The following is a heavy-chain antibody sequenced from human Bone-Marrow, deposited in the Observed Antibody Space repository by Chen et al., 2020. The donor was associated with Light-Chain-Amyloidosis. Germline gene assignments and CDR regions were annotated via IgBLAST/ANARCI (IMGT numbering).Heavy chain of an antibody. Sequence: EVQREQSGPEVKKPGESLKISGKGSGYTFPNYWIGWVRQMPGKGLEWMGVIYPDDSDARYSPSFEGQVTISADKSITTAYLQWRSLKASDTAMYYCARRRDGYNFDYWGQGTLVTVSS. CDR1: GYTFPNYW. CDR3: ARRRDGYNFDY. J-gene: IGHJ4*02. V-gene: IGHV5-51*01. CDR2: IYPDDSDA. D-gene: IGHD5-12*01.